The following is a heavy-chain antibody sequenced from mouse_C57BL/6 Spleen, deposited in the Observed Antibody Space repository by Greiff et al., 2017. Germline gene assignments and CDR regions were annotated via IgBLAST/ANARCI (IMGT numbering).Heavy chain of an antibody. V-gene: IGHV1-15*01. CDR2: IDPETGGT. CDR1: GYTFTDYE. D-gene: IGHD2-5*01. Sequence: VQLQQSGAELVRPGASVTLSCKASGYTFTDYEMHWVKQTPVHGLEWIGAIDPETGGTASNQKFKGKAILTADKASSTAYMELRSLTSEDSAVYYGTRGVTGYWYVDVWGTGTTVTVSS. CDR3: TRGVTGYWYVDV. J-gene: IGHJ1*03.